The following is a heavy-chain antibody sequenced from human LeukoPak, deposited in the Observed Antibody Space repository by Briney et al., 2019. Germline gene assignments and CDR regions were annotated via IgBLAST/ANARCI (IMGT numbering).Heavy chain of an antibody. Sequence: GGSLRLSCAASGFTFSSYGMHWVRQAPGKGLEWVAVISYDGSNKYYADSVKGRFTISRDNSKNTLYLQMNSLRAEDTAVYYCARPYPRAVAGSTGIFYYYMDVWGKGTTVTVSS. CDR3: ARPYPRAVAGSTGIFYYYMDV. V-gene: IGHV3-30*03. D-gene: IGHD6-19*01. J-gene: IGHJ6*03. CDR1: GFTFSSYG. CDR2: ISYDGSNK.